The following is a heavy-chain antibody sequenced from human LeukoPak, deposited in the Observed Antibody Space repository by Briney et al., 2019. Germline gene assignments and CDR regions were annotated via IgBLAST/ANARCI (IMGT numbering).Heavy chain of an antibody. CDR3: VKGTGTKYYYYGMDV. V-gene: IGHV3-64D*06. CDR2: ISSNGGST. Sequence: GGSLRLSCAASGFTVSSNYMSWVRQAPGKGLEYVSAISSNGGSTYYADSVKGRFTISRDNSKNTLYLQMSSLRAEDTAVYYCVKGTGTKYYYYGMDVWGQGTTVTVSS. D-gene: IGHD3/OR15-3a*01. CDR1: GFTVSSNY. J-gene: IGHJ6*02.